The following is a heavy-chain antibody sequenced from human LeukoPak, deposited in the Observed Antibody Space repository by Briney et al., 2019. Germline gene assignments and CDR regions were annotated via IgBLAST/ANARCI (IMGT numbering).Heavy chain of an antibody. J-gene: IGHJ3*02. CDR1: GLTFSSYA. CDR2: IIPIFGTA. V-gene: IGHV1-69*06. D-gene: IGHD5-24*01. Sequence: GGSLRLSCAASGLTFSSYAMSWVRQAPGQGLEWMGGIIPIFGTANYAQKFQGRVTITADKSTSTAYMELSSLRSEDTAVYYCATDRRGRLHDAFDIWGQGTMVTVSS. CDR3: ATDRRGRLHDAFDI.